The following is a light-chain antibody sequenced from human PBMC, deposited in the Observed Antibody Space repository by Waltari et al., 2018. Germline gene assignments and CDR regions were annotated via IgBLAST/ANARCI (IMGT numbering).Light chain of an antibody. Sequence: SYVLTQPPSVSVAPGETASLACGGNNIGIRSVHWYQQKPGQAPVLVIYSDTDRPSGIPERFAGANPGNTATLTISRVEAGDEADYYCQVWDSNNDHAFWVFGGGTNLTVL. V-gene: IGLV3-21*04. CDR1: NIGIRS. J-gene: IGLJ3*02. CDR2: SDT. CDR3: QVWDSNNDHAFWV.